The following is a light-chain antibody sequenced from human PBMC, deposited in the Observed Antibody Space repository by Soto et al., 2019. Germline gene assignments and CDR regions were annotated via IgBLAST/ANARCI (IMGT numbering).Light chain of an antibody. CDR2: GAS. CDR3: QQYGNSPVT. J-gene: IGKJ3*01. V-gene: IGKV3-20*01. CDR1: QSVSSSY. Sequence: ETVLTQSPGTLSLSPGERATLSCRASQSVSSSYLAWYQQKPGQAPRHLIYGASSRATGIPDRFSGSGSGTDFTLTISRLEPEDFAVYYCQQYGNSPVTFGPGTKVDIK.